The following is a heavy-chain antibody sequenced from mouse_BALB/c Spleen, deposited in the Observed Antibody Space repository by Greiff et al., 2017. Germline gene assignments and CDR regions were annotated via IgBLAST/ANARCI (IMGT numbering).Heavy chain of an antibody. CDR1: GYTFTSDW. D-gene: IGHD2-3*01. CDR3: TSSHDGYYHYFDY. V-gene: IGHV1-5*01. J-gene: IGHJ2*01. Sequence: VQLQQSGTVLARPGASVKMSCKASGYTFTSDWMHWVKQRPGQGLEWIGAIYPGNSDTSYNQKFKGKAKLTAVTSTSTAYMELSSLTNEDSAVYYCTSSHDGYYHYFDYWGQGTTLTVSS. CDR2: IYPGNSDT.